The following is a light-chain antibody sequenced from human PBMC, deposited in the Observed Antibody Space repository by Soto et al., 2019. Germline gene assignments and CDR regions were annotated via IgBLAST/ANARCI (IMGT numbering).Light chain of an antibody. CDR2: DVS. CDR1: GSDVGRYNY. V-gene: IGLV2-8*01. CDR3: NSYADSNTYV. Sequence: QSVLTQPPSASGSPGQSVTISCTGTGSDVGRYNYVSWYQHHPGKAPKLIIYDVSQRPSGVPDRFSGSKSGNTASLTVSGLQAEDEADYYCNSYADSNTYVFGTGTKVTVL. J-gene: IGLJ1*01.